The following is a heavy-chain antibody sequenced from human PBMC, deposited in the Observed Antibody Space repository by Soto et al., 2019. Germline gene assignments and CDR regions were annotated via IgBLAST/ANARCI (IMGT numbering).Heavy chain of an antibody. CDR2: IYHSGST. Sequence: NPSETLSLTCAVSGGSISSSNWWSWVRQPPGKGLEWIGEIYHSGSTNYNPSLKSRVTISVDTSKNQFSLKLSSVTAADTAVYYCARVVAGLLWFGEFPTHFDYWGQGTLVTVSS. J-gene: IGHJ4*02. CDR1: GGSISSSNW. D-gene: IGHD3-10*01. V-gene: IGHV4-4*02. CDR3: ARVVAGLLWFGEFPTHFDY.